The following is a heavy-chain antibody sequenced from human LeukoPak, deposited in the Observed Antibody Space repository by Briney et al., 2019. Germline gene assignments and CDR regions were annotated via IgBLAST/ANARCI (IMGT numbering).Heavy chain of an antibody. J-gene: IGHJ3*02. V-gene: IGHV3-9*03. CDR2: ISWNSGSI. Sequence: GGSLRLSCAASGFTFDDYAMHWVRQAPGKGLEWVSGISWNSGSIGYADSVKGRFTISRDNAKNSLYLQMNSLRAEDMALYYCAKETTGAYAFDIWGQGTMVTVSS. D-gene: IGHD7-27*01. CDR1: GFTFDDYA. CDR3: AKETTGAYAFDI.